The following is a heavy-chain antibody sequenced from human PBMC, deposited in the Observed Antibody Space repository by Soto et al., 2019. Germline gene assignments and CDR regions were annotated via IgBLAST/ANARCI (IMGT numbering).Heavy chain of an antibody. CDR2: IKSKTDGGTT. Sequence: PGGSLRLSCAASGFTFSNAWINWVRQAPGKGLEWVGRIKSKTDGGTTDYAEPVKGRFAISRDDSNNMVYLQMNSLKIEDTAFFYFTTDSYSTIIIVRFDYWGHGTLVTVSS. D-gene: IGHD3-22*01. CDR1: GFTFSNAW. CDR3: TTDSYSTIIIVRFDY. V-gene: IGHV3-15*07. J-gene: IGHJ4*01.